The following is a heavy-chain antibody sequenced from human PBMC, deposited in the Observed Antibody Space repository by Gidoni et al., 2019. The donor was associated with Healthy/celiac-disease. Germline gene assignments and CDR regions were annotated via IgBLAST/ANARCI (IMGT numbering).Heavy chain of an antibody. CDR2: IYSGGST. Sequence: EVKLVESGGGLIQPGGSLGLSCAASGFTVSSNYMSWVRQASGKGLEWVSVIYSGGSTYYADSVKGRFTISRDNSKNTLYLQMNSLRAEDTAVYYCARCYYDSSGYYPDYWGQGTLVTVSS. V-gene: IGHV3-53*01. D-gene: IGHD3-22*01. CDR1: GFTVSSNY. J-gene: IGHJ4*02. CDR3: ARCYYDSSGYYPDY.